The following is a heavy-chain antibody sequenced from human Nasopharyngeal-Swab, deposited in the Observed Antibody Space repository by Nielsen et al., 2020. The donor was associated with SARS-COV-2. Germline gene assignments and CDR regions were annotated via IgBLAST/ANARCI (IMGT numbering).Heavy chain of an antibody. CDR2: INPSGGST. CDR3: ASSIGELELPLDY. Sequence: ASVKVSCKASGCTFSSYAISWVRQAPGQGLEWMGIINPSGGSTSYAQKFQGRVTMTRDTSTSTVYMELSSLRSEDTAVYYCASSIGELELPLDYWGQGTLVTVSS. D-gene: IGHD1-7*01. CDR1: GCTFSSYA. V-gene: IGHV1-46*01. J-gene: IGHJ4*02.